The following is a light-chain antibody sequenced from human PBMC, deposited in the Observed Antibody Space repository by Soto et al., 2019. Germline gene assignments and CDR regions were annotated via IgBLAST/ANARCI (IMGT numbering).Light chain of an antibody. Sequence: QSVLTQPPSMSGAPGQRVTISCTGSSSDIGAGYDVHWYQQFPGTAPKLLIYSNINRPSGVPDRFSGSKSGTSASLAITGLQAEDEADYYRQAYDSRLGGSKGVFGGGTKVTVL. J-gene: IGLJ3*02. CDR2: SNI. CDR1: SSDIGAGYD. V-gene: IGLV1-40*01. CDR3: QAYDSRLGGSKGV.